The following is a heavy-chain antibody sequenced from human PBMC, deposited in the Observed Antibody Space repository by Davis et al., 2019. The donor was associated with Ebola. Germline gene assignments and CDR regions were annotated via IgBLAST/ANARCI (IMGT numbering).Heavy chain of an antibody. V-gene: IGHV3-33*01. J-gene: IGHJ4*02. Sequence: GESLKLSCAASGFTFSHYGMHWVRQAPGKGLEWVAGIWSHGNDYVYGDSVRGRFTISRDNSKNTLYLQMNSLRADDTAVYYCAWGYSSRRLDFWGQGTLVSVSS. CDR1: GFTFSHYG. CDR2: IWSHGNDY. D-gene: IGHD6-13*01. CDR3: AWGYSSRRLDF.